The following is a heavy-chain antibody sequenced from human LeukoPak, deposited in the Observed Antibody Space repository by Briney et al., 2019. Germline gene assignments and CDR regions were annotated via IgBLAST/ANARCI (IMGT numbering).Heavy chain of an antibody. J-gene: IGHJ4*02. D-gene: IGHD1-26*01. CDR3: ARGGQWELPFDY. V-gene: IGHV1-2*02. CDR1: GYTFSDYY. Sequence: ASVKVSCKASGYTFSDYYIHWVRQAPGQGLEWMGWLNPDSGGTNYAQKFQGRVTMTRDTSISTAYMEVSRLRFDDTAVYYCARGGQWELPFDYWGQGTLVTVSS. CDR2: LNPDSGGT.